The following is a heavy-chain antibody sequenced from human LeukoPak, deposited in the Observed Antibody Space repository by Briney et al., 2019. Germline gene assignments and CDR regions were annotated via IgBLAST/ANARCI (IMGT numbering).Heavy chain of an antibody. J-gene: IGHJ6*02. V-gene: IGHV3-7*01. D-gene: IGHD3-3*01. CDR3: ARDSYDFWSGPPGMDV. CDR1: GFTFSSYW. Sequence: GGSLRLSCAASGFTFSSYWMSWVRQAPGKGLEWVANIKQGGSEKYYVDSVKGRFTISRDNAKNSLYLQMNSLRAEDTAVYYCARDSYDFWSGPPGMDVWGQGTTVTVSS. CDR2: IKQGGSEK.